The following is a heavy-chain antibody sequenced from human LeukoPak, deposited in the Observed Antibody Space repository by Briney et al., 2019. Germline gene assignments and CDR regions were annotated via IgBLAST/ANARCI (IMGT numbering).Heavy chain of an antibody. D-gene: IGHD2-2*02. J-gene: IGHJ5*02. Sequence: GGSLRLSCAASGFTFSSYWMSWVRQAPGKGLEWVANIKQDGSEKYYVDSVKGRFTISRDNAKNSLYLKMNSLRAEDTAVYYCARVVRGVPAAIRRRDWFDPWGQGTLVTVSS. CDR3: ARVVRGVPAAIRRRDWFDP. CDR2: IKQDGSEK. CDR1: GFTFSSYW. V-gene: IGHV3-7*01.